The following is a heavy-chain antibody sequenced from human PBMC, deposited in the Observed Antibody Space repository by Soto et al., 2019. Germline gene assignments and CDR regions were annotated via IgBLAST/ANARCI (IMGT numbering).Heavy chain of an antibody. D-gene: IGHD3-3*01. CDR2: INHSGST. J-gene: IGHJ6*02. CDR3: ARILFLEDLHYYYGMDV. Sequence: SETLSLTCAVYGGSFSGYYWSWIRQPPGKGLEGIGEINHSGSTNYNPSLKSRVTISVDTSKNQFSLKLSSVTAADTAVYYCARILFLEDLHYYYGMDVWGQGSTVTVSS. CDR1: GGSFSGYY. V-gene: IGHV4-34*01.